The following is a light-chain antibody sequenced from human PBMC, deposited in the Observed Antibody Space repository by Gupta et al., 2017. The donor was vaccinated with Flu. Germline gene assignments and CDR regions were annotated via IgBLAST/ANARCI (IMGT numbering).Light chain of an antibody. CDR3: QQYARTPQT. Sequence: EIVLTQSPGTLSLSPGERATLSCSASQSVSGNLFAWYQQKPGQAPRLLIYGASSRATGIPDRFSGGGSGTDFTLTISRLEPEDFAVYFCQQYARTPQTFGQGTKVEIK. J-gene: IGKJ1*01. CDR1: QSVSGNL. V-gene: IGKV3-20*01. CDR2: GAS.